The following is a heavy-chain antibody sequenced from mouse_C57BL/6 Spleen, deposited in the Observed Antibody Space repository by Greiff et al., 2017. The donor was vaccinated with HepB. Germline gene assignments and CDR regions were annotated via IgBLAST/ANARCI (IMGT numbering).Heavy chain of an antibody. CDR2: IYPGDGDT. V-gene: IGHV1-82*01. J-gene: IGHJ2*01. CDR3: ASGPYYSWDY. CDR1: GYAFSSSW. Sequence: QVQLKESGPELVKPGASVKISCKASGYAFSSSWMNWVKQRPGKGLEWIGRIYPGDGDTNYNGKFKGKATLTADKSSSTAYMQLSSLTSEDSAVYFCASGPYYSWDYWGQGTTLTVSS. D-gene: IGHD1-1*01.